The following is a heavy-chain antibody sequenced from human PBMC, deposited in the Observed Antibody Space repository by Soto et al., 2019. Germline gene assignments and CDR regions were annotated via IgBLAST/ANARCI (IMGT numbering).Heavy chain of an antibody. CDR3: GRGRSGQIVVFY. CDR1: GYTFTGHY. J-gene: IGHJ4*02. CDR2: IGPESGAT. D-gene: IGHD1-26*01. Sequence: ASLKVSCKASGYTFTGHYIHWVRQAPEQGPEWMGEIGPESGATRYAQRFQGRVTMTRDMSITTVYMELNNLSPDDTAVYYCGRGRSGQIVVFYWGQGTPVTVSS. V-gene: IGHV1-2*02.